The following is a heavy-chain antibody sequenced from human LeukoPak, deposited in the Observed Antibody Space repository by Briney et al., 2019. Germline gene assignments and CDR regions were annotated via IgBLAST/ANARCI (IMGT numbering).Heavy chain of an antibody. CDR3: ARANYDFWSGYPKNDFDY. D-gene: IGHD3-3*01. Sequence: ASVKVSCKPSGGTFSSYAISWVPHAPGQGREWVGRIIPIFGTANYVQKFQGRVTITTDESTSTAYMELSSLRSEDTAVYYCARANYDFWSGYPKNDFDYWGQGTLVTVSS. V-gene: IGHV1-69*05. CDR1: GGTFSSYA. CDR2: IIPIFGTA. J-gene: IGHJ4*02.